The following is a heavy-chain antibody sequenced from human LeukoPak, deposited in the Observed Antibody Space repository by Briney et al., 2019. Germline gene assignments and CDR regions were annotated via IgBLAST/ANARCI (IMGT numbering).Heavy chain of an antibody. CDR3: VRQGGWGGAASLIEF. D-gene: IGHD2-15*01. CDR2: ICYSGST. Sequence: SEPLSLTCAVYGGSFSGNYWSWIRQPPGKGLEWIGSICYSGSTFYNPSLKSRVTLSVDTFRNQFSLKLSSVTPSDTAMYYCVRQGGWGGAASLIEFWGQGTLVTVSS. V-gene: IGHV4-59*05. CDR1: GGSFSGNY. J-gene: IGHJ4*02.